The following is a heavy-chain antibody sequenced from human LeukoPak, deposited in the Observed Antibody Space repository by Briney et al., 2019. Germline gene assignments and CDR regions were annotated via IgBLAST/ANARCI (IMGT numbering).Heavy chain of an antibody. CDR3: AADFPSVD. V-gene: IGHV3-53*01. Sequence: PTGGSLRLSCAASGFTVSSNYMSWVRQAPGKGLEWVSIIYSGGSTYYADSVKGRFTISRDDSKNTLYLQMNSLRAGDTAVYYCAADFPSVDWGQGTLVTVSS. J-gene: IGHJ4*02. CDR1: GFTVSSNY. D-gene: IGHD3-10*01. CDR2: IYSGGST.